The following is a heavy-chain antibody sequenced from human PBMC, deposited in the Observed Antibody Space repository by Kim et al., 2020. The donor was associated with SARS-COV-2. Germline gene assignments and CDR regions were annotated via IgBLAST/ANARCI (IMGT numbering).Heavy chain of an antibody. CDR1: GFPFNNYA. J-gene: IGHJ6*02. Sequence: LSLTCAASGFPFNNYAMTWVRQAPGKGLEWVSGISGSGGATYYADSVKGRFTISRDSFTNTVYMQINSLRAEDTAVYYCAKSGSYQWGGNYGMDVWGQGTTVKVSS. CDR3: AKSGSYQWGGNYGMDV. V-gene: IGHV3-23*01. CDR2: ISGSGGAT. D-gene: IGHD1-26*01.